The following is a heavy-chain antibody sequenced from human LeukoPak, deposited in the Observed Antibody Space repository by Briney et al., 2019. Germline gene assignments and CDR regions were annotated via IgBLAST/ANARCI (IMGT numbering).Heavy chain of an antibody. V-gene: IGHV3-48*03. CDR3: ARVAGRYYYDTSGYQHRGAFDI. J-gene: IGHJ3*02. D-gene: IGHD3-22*01. CDR1: GFTFSSYD. CDR2: ISSSGNTI. Sequence: GGSLRLSCAASGFTFSSYDMNWVRQAPGKGLGWVSHISSSGNTIYYADSVKGRFTISRDNAKNSLYLQMNSLRAEDTAVYYCARVAGRYYYDTSGYQHRGAFDIWGQGTMVTVSS.